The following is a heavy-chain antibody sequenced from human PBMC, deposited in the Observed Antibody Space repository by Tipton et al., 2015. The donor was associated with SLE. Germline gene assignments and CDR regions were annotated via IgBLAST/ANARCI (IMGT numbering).Heavy chain of an antibody. CDR3: ARGGASVLIRNCYFDY. CDR1: GGSISSSKYY. Sequence: LSLTCTVSGGSISSSKYYWGWIRQPPGKGLEWIGSIYSSGSTYYNPSLKSRVSISVDTSKNQFFLNLRSVTAADTAVYFCARGGASVLIRNCYFDYWGQGSLVTVSS. J-gene: IGHJ4*02. V-gene: IGHV4-39*07. D-gene: IGHD2-8*01. CDR2: IYSSGST.